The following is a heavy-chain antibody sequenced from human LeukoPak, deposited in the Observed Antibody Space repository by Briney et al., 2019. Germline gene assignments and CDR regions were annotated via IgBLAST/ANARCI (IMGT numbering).Heavy chain of an antibody. Sequence: ASVKVSCKDSGYTFNYFAMHWVRQAPGQRPEWMGCINVDNDDTRYSQKFQGRVTITSDTSASTVYMELSSLRFEDTAVYYCARDGSGSQGVNWFDPWGPGTQVTVSS. D-gene: IGHD3-10*01. CDR1: GYTFNYFA. V-gene: IGHV1-3*01. CDR2: INVDNDDT. CDR3: ARDGSGSQGVNWFDP. J-gene: IGHJ5*02.